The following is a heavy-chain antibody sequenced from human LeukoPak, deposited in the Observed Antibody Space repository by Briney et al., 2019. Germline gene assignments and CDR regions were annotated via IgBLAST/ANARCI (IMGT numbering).Heavy chain of an antibody. Sequence: NPSETLSLTCTVSGGSISSYYWSWIRQPAGKGLEWIGRIYTSGSTNYNPSLKSRVTMSVDTSKNQFSLKLSSVTAADTAVYYCARGPRFWSGSSYDYWGQGTLVTVSS. CDR2: IYTSGST. J-gene: IGHJ4*02. CDR1: GGSISSYY. V-gene: IGHV4-4*07. CDR3: ARGPRFWSGSSYDY. D-gene: IGHD3-3*01.